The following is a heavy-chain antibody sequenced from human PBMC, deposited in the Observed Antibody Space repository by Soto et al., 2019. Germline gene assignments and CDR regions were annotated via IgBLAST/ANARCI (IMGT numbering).Heavy chain of an antibody. CDR3: AADPWGDYGGNAGYFDY. Sequence: ASVKVSCKASGYTFTSYAMHWVRQAPGQRLEWMGWINAGNGNTKYSQKFQGRVTITRDTSASTAYMELSSLRSEDTAVYYCAADPWGDYGGNAGYFDYWGQGTLVTVSS. J-gene: IGHJ4*02. V-gene: IGHV1-3*01. CDR2: INAGNGNT. D-gene: IGHD4-17*01. CDR1: GYTFTSYA.